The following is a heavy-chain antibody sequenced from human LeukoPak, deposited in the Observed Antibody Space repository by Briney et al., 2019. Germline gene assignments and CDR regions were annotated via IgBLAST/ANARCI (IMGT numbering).Heavy chain of an antibody. CDR2: IYTSGST. D-gene: IGHD3-22*01. Sequence: KASETLSLTCTVSGGSISSGIYYWSWIRHPAGKGLEWIGRIYTSGSTNYNPSLKSRVTISVDTSKNQFSLNLNSVTAADTAVYYCALWGYFDSSGRHFWGQGTLVTVSS. J-gene: IGHJ4*02. CDR3: ALWGYFDSSGRHF. V-gene: IGHV4-61*02. CDR1: GGSISSGIYY.